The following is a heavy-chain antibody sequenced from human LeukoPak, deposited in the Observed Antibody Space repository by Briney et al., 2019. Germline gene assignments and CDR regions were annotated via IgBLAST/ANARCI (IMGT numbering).Heavy chain of an antibody. CDR3: ARERPTQGLDY. CDR2: ISSSSSTI. CDR1: GFTFNRDW. V-gene: IGHV3-48*04. Sequence: GGSLRLSCTASGFTFNRDWTAWVRQAPGKGLEWVSYISSSSSTIYYADSVKGRFTISRDNAKNSLYLQMNSLRAEDTAVYYCARERPTQGLDYWGQGTLVTVSS. J-gene: IGHJ4*02.